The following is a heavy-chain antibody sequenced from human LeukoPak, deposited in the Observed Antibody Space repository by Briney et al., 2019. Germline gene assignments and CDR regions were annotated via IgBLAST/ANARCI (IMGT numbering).Heavy chain of an antibody. J-gene: IGHJ6*02. CDR2: ISGSGGST. CDR1: GFTFSSYA. CDR3: ARGLPNYYGMDV. Sequence: GGSLRLSCAASGFTFSSYAMSWVRQAPGKGLEWVSAISGSGGSTYYADSVKGRFTISRDNAKNTVYLQMNSLRTEDTAVYYCARGLPNYYGMDVWGQGTTVSVSS. V-gene: IGHV3-23*01.